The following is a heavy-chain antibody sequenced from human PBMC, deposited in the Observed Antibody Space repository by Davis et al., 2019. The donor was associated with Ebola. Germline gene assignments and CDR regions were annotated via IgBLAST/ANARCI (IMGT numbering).Heavy chain of an antibody. J-gene: IGHJ4*02. D-gene: IGHD3-22*01. CDR1: GGSVSNYY. CDR3: ARGKDTSGYYSRYYFDY. V-gene: IGHV4-59*06. Sequence: SETLSLTCTVSGGSVSNYYWSWIRQHPGKGLEWIGYIYYSGSTYYNPSLKSRVTISVDTSKNQFSLKLSSVTAADTAVYYCARGKDTSGYYSRYYFDYWGQGTLVTVSS. CDR2: IYYSGST.